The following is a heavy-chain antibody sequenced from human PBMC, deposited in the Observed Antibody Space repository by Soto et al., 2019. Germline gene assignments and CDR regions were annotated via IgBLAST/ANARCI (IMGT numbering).Heavy chain of an antibody. V-gene: IGHV4-59*08. Sequence: PSETLSLTCTVSGGSISSYYWSWIRQPPGKGLEWIGYIYYSGSTNYNPSLKSRVTISVDTSKNQFSLKLSSVTAADTAVYYCARGLGVLWFGESSVWFDPWGQGTLVTV. D-gene: IGHD3-10*01. CDR1: GGSISSYY. CDR3: ARGLGVLWFGESSVWFDP. CDR2: IYYSGST. J-gene: IGHJ5*02.